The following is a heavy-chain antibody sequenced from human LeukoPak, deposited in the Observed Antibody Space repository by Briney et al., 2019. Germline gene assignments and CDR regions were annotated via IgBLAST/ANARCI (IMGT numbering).Heavy chain of an antibody. J-gene: IGHJ4*02. V-gene: IGHV3-23*01. D-gene: IGHD3-9*01. CDR1: GFTFSSFD. Sequence: GGSLRLSCAASGFTFSSFDMYWVRQAPGKGLECVASISRQSGASTYYAASVEGRFTISRDNSKNTLYLQMNSLRADDTAVYYCANGRRYFDWLFPEGYFDYWGQGTLVTVSS. CDR3: ANGRRYFDWLFPEGYFDY. CDR2: ISRQSGAST.